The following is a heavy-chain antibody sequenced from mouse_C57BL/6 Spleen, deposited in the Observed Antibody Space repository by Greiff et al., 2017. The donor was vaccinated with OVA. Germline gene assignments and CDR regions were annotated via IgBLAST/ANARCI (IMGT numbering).Heavy chain of an antibody. Sequence: VQLQQSGAELVRPGASVTLSCKASGYTFTDYEMHWVKQTPVHGLEWIGAIDPETGGTAYNQKFKGKAILTADKSSSTAYMELRSLTSEDSAVYYGTHSPKFAYWGQGTLVTVSA. J-gene: IGHJ3*01. D-gene: IGHD3-1*01. V-gene: IGHV1-15*01. CDR1: GYTFTDYE. CDR2: IDPETGGT. CDR3: THSPKFAY.